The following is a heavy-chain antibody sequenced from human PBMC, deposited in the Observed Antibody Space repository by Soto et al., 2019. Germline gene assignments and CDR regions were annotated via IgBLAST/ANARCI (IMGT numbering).Heavy chain of an antibody. V-gene: IGHV3-33*01. CDR3: ARGNPYGMDV. D-gene: IGHD1-1*01. J-gene: IGHJ6*02. CDR2: IWYDGSNK. CDR1: GFTFSSYG. Sequence: QVQLVESGGGVVQPGRSLRLSCAASGFTFSSYGMHWVRQAPGKGLEWVAVIWYDGSNKYYADSVKGRFTISRDNSKNTLYLQMNSLRAEDTAVYYCARGNPYGMDVWGQGTTVTVSS.